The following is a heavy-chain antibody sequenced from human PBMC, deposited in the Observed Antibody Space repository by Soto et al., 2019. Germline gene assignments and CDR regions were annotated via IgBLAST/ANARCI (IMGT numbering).Heavy chain of an antibody. Sequence: PGGSLRLSCAASGFSFSRYAIHWVRQAPGKGLEWVAVISKDGSHKYYLDSVKGRFTISRDNSKNILYSQMNSLRDEDTAVYYCARSRSGAVADSFDFWGQGTLVTVSS. J-gene: IGHJ4*02. CDR3: ARSRSGAVADSFDF. V-gene: IGHV3-30*04. D-gene: IGHD3-10*01. CDR2: ISKDGSHK. CDR1: GFSFSRYA.